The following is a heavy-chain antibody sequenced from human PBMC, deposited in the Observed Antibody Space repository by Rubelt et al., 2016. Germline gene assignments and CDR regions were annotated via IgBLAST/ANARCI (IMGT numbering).Heavy chain of an antibody. CDR2: IYYSGST. D-gene: IGHD4-17*01. CDR1: GGSISSSSYY. Sequence: QLQLQESGPGLVKPSETLSLTCTVSGGSISSSSYYWGWIRQPPGKGLEWIGRIYYSGSTYYNPSVKVGVSISVDTGMNRFALRLRSVAAGETAVDEWGRQLEYGDYSGGNVDLWGRGTLVTVSS. CDR3: GRQLEYGDYSGGNVDL. J-gene: IGHJ2*01. V-gene: IGHV4-39*07.